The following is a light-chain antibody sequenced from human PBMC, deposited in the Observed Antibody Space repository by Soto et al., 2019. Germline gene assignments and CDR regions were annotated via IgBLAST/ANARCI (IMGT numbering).Light chain of an antibody. CDR2: EVS. CDR1: SSDVGGYNS. J-gene: IGLJ1*01. V-gene: IGLV2-14*01. Sequence: QSVLTQPASVSRSPGQSITISCTGTSSDVGGYNSVSWYQQHPGKAPKLMIFEVSNRPSEVSNRFSGSKSGNTASLTISGLQAEDEADYYCSSYTISNTYVFGTGTKAPS. CDR3: SSYTISNTYV.